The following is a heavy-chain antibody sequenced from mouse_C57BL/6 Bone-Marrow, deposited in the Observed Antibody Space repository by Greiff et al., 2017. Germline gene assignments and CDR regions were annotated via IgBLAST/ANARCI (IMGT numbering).Heavy chain of an antibody. CDR2: INPSNGGT. CDR3: ARGGIYYYGSSLWYFDV. J-gene: IGHJ1*03. Sequence: QVQLQQPGTELVKPGASVKLSCKASGYTFTSYWMHWVKQRPGQGLEWIGNINPSNGGTNYNEKFKSKATLTVDKSSSTAYMHLSSLTSEDSAVYYCARGGIYYYGSSLWYFDVWGTGTTVTVSS. V-gene: IGHV1-53*01. D-gene: IGHD1-1*01. CDR1: GYTFTSYW.